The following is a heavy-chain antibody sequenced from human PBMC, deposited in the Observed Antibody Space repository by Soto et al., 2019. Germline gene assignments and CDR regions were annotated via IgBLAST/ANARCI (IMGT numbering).Heavy chain of an antibody. CDR3: APLSVSLSGPYGIHV. D-gene: IGHD2-15*01. CDR1: GYSVSSSDYY. Sequence: SSETLSLTCSVSGYSVSSSDYYWAWIRQPPGKGLEWIGSMFYSGLTYYNPSLKSRVTLSVDTSKNQFSVRLNSVTAADTAVYYCAPLSVSLSGPYGIHVWGQGTTVTVSS. V-gene: IGHV4-39*01. CDR2: MFYSGLT. J-gene: IGHJ6*02.